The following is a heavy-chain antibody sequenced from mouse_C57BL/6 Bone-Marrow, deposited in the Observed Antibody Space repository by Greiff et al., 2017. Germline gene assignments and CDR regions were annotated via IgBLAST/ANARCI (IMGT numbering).Heavy chain of an antibody. Sequence: QVQLQQPGAELVRPGTSVTLSCKASGYTFTSYWMHWVKQRPGQGLEWIGVIDPSDSYTNYNQKFKGKATLTVDTSSRTAYMQLSSLTSEDSAVYYCARGAGSSPYWYFDVWGTGTTVTVSS. J-gene: IGHJ1*03. D-gene: IGHD1-1*01. CDR2: IDPSDSYT. V-gene: IGHV1-59*01. CDR1: GYTFTSYW. CDR3: ARGAGSSPYWYFDV.